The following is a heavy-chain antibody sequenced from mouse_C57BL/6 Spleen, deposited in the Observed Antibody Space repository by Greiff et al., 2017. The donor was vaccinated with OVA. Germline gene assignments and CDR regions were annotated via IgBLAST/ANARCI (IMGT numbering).Heavy chain of an antibody. CDR2: IRSKSNNYAT. CDR1: GFSFNTYA. Sequence: GGGLVQPKGSLKLSCAASGFSFNTYAMNWVRQAPGKGLEWVARIRSKSNNYATYYADSVKDRFTISRDDSESMLYLQMNNLKTEDTAMYYCVRQDYGSSFFAYWGQGTLVTVSA. V-gene: IGHV10-1*01. CDR3: VRQDYGSSFFAY. D-gene: IGHD1-1*01. J-gene: IGHJ3*01.